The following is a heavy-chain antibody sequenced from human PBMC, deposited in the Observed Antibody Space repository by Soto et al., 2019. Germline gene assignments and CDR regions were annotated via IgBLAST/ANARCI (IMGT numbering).Heavy chain of an antibody. J-gene: IGHJ4*02. CDR1: CDSIFGSSYL. D-gene: IGHD1-1*01. V-gene: IGHV4-39*01. CDR2: IYYSGST. Sequence: ETISHTCTVPCDSIFGSSYLCGCILQHPGKGLEWIGSIYYSGSTYYNPSLNSRATISLDTSKNQFSLKLSSVTAADTAVYYCARNGGPSRTGTGFGYWGQGTQV. CDR3: ARNGGPSRTGTGFGY.